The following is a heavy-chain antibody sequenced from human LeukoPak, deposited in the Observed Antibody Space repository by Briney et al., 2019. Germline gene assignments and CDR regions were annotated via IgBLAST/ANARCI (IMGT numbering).Heavy chain of an antibody. D-gene: IGHD3-16*01. Sequence: PSETLSLTCAVYGGSFSGYYWSWIRQPPGKGLEWIGYIYYSGSTYYNPSLKSRVTISVDTSKNQFSLKLSSVTAADTAVYYCARDTGGGGPSRAFDIWGQGTMVTVPS. CDR1: GGSFSGYY. J-gene: IGHJ3*02. CDR2: IYYSGST. CDR3: ARDTGGGGPSRAFDI. V-gene: IGHV4-30-4*08.